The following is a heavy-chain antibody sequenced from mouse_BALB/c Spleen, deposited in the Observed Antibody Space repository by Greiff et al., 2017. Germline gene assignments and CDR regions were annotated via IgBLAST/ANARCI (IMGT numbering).Heavy chain of an antibody. J-gene: IGHJ3*01. Sequence: EVRRLEFGGALVKPGGSLKLPGAAPGFTFSSTGLSWARQTPDKRLGWVETFSSGGTYTYYPDSVMGRFTISRDNAKNTLYLQMSSLKSEDTDMYYCARLYDGYPAWFAYWGAGTLVTVSA. CDR1: GFTFSSTG. D-gene: IGHD2-3*01. CDR2: FSSGGTYT. CDR3: ARLYDGYPAWFAY. V-gene: IGHV5-6*01.